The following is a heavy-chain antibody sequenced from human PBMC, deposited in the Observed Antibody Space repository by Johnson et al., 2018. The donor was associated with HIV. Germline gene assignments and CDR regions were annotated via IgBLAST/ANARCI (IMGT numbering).Heavy chain of an antibody. V-gene: IGHV3-64*01. CDR2: ISSNGGST. D-gene: IGHD6-19*01. J-gene: IGHJ3*02. Sequence: VQLVESGGGVVQPGGSLRLSCAASGFTFSSYAMHWVRQAPGKGLEYVSAISSNGGSTYYANSVKGRFTISRDNSKNTLYLQMNSLRAEDTAVYYCARTGRAVAGTPHAFDMWGQGTMVTVSS. CDR1: GFTFSSYA. CDR3: ARTGRAVAGTPHAFDM.